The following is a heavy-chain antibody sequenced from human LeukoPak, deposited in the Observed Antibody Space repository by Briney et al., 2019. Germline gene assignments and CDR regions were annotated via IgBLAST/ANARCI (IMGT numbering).Heavy chain of an antibody. CDR1: VFTVSSNY. CDR2: IYSGGST. D-gene: IGHD2-21*01. V-gene: IGHV3-53*01. CDR3: ARVAGIRGGDFDY. Sequence: GGSLRLSCAASVFTVSSNYMSWVRHAPWKGLEWVSVIYSGGSTYYADSVKGRFTISRDNSKNTLYLQMNSLRAEDTAVYYCARVAGIRGGDFDYWGQGTLVTVSS. J-gene: IGHJ4*02.